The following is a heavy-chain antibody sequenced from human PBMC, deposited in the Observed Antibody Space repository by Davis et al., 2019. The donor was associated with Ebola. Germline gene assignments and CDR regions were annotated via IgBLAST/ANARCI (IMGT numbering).Heavy chain of an antibody. CDR3: ARDVGGRAGY. V-gene: IGHV3-74*01. CDR1: EFTSRSYW. CDR2: IDTDGSTT. Sequence: PGGSLRLSCVVSEFTSRSYWFHWVRQAPGQGLEWVSRIDTDGSTTNYADSVRGRFTISRDNAKNTLFLQMNSLRADDTAVYYCARDVGGRAGYWGQGTLVTVSS. J-gene: IGHJ4*02.